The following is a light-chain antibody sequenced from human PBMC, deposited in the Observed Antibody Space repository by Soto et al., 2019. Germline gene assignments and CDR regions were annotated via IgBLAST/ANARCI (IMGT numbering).Light chain of an antibody. CDR3: SSFASGNTWV. V-gene: IGLV2-8*01. J-gene: IGLJ3*02. Sequence: QSALTQPPSASGSPGQSVTISCTGTSSDVGAYNYVSWYQQHAGKAPKLVIYEVTKRPSGVPDRFSGSKSANTASLTVSRLQAEDVAHYYCSSFASGNTWVFGGGTKLTVL. CDR2: EVT. CDR1: SSDVGAYNY.